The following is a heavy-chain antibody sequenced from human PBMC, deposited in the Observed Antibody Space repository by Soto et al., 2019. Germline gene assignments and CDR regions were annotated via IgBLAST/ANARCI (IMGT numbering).Heavy chain of an antibody. CDR3: ARVTMVRGVIIDNNWFDP. Sequence: SETLSLTCAVSGYSISSGYYWGWIRQPPGKGLEWIGSIYHSGSTYYNPSLKSRVTISVDTSKNQFSLKLSSVTAADTAVYYCARVTMVRGVIIDNNWFDPWGQGALVTVSS. CDR2: IYHSGST. J-gene: IGHJ5*02. CDR1: GYSISSGYY. D-gene: IGHD3-10*01. V-gene: IGHV4-38-2*01.